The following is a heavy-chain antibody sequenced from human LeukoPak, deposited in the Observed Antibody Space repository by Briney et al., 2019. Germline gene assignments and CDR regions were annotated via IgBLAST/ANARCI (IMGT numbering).Heavy chain of an antibody. J-gene: IGHJ5*02. CDR1: GFTFSSYG. D-gene: IGHD6-19*01. CDR2: ISYDGSNK. V-gene: IGHV3-30*18. Sequence: GGSLRLSCAASGFTFSSYGMHWVRQAPGKGLEWVAVISYDGSNKYYADSVKGRFTISRDNSKNTLYLQMNSLRAEDTAVYYCAKNGQGAVAGSNWLDPWGQGTLVTVSS. CDR3: AKNGQGAVAGSNWLDP.